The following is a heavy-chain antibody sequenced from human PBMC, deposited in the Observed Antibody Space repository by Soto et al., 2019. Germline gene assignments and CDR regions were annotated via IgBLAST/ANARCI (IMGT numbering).Heavy chain of an antibody. CDR2: ISAYNGNT. Sequence: QVQLVQSGAEVKKPGASVKVSCKASGYTFTSYGISWVRQAPGQGLEWMGWISAYNGNTNYAQKLRGRVTMTTDTSTSTAYMELRSLRSDDTAVYYCARDSSWVAAAGNLNYYYGMDVWGQGTTVTVSS. J-gene: IGHJ6*02. V-gene: IGHV1-18*01. CDR3: ARDSSWVAAAGNLNYYYGMDV. CDR1: GYTFTSYG. D-gene: IGHD6-13*01.